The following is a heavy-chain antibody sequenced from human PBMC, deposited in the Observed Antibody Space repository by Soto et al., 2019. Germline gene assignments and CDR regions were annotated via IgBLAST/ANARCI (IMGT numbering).Heavy chain of an antibody. CDR3: ARDADASGWYHYGMDV. CDR2: IKQDGSEK. J-gene: IGHJ6*02. Sequence: GGSLRLSCAASGFTLSSYWMNWVRQAPGKGLEWVANIKQDGSEKYYVDSVKGRFFISRDNAKNSLYLQLNSLRAEDTAVYYCARDADASGWYHYGMDVWGQGTLVTVSS. D-gene: IGHD6-19*01. V-gene: IGHV3-7*01. CDR1: GFTLSSYW.